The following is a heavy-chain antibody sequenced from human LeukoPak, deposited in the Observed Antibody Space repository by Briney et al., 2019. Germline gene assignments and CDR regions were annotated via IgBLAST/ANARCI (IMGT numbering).Heavy chain of an antibody. CDR2: LSGSGAGT. D-gene: IGHD3-3*01. J-gene: IGHJ4*02. V-gene: IGHV3-23*01. CDR1: GFTLSDYA. CDR3: AKAELGVDTFFDY. Sequence: GGSLRLSCAASGFTLSDYAVGWVRQAPGRGLEWVATLSGSGAGTYYSDSVQGRFTISRDNSKRTLFLQMNSLRAEDTAFYYCAKAELGVDTFFDYWGQGTLVTVSS.